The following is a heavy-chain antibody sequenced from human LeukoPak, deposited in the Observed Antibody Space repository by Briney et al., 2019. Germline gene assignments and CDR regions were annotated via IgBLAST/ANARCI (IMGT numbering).Heavy chain of an antibody. D-gene: IGHD3-10*01. V-gene: IGHV3-48*03. J-gene: IGHJ4*02. CDR1: GFTFSSYE. CDR2: ISSSGSTV. CDR3: ARKRARGLDY. Sequence: GGSLRLSCAVSGFTFSSYEMNWVRQAPGKGLEWISYISSSGSTVYYADSVKGRFTVSRDNAKNSLYLQMNSLRAEDTAVYYCARKRARGLDYWGQGTLVTVSS.